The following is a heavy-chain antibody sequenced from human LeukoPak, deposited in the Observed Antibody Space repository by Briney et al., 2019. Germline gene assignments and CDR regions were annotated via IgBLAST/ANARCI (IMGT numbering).Heavy chain of an antibody. J-gene: IGHJ4*02. CDR2: IYYSGST. CDR1: GGSISNYY. V-gene: IGHV4-59*01. Sequence: SETLSLTCTVSGGSISNYYWSWIRQPPGKGLEWIGYIYYSGSTNYNPSLKSRVTISVDTSKNQFSLKLSSVTAADTAVYYCARVDYDFWSGYYFDYWGQGTLVTVSS. CDR3: ARVDYDFWSGYYFDY. D-gene: IGHD3-3*01.